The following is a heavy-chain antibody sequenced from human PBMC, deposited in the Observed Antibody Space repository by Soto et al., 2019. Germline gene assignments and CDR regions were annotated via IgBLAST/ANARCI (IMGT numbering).Heavy chain of an antibody. D-gene: IGHD1-26*01. V-gene: IGHV3-23*01. J-gene: IGHJ6*04. Sequence: EVLLLESGGGLVQPGGSLRLSCEASGFSFSSFAMNWVRQAPGKGLEWVSAIGDSGASTYYADSVKGRFTISRDNSRNTLYLQLNSRPAEDPAVYYCAKGVELDVWGNGTTVNVSS. CDR3: AKGVELDV. CDR2: IGDSGAST. CDR1: GFSFSSFA.